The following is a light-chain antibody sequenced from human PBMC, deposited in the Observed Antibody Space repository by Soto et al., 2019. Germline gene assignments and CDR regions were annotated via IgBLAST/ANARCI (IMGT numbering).Light chain of an antibody. CDR1: QSISSW. Sequence: DIQMTQSPSILSASVGDRVTITCRASQSISSWLAWYQQKPGKAPKLLIYDASSLESGVPSRFSGIGSGTEFTLTITSLQPDDFATYYRQQYDSYAWTFGQGTKV. V-gene: IGKV1-5*01. CDR3: QQYDSYAWT. CDR2: DAS. J-gene: IGKJ1*01.